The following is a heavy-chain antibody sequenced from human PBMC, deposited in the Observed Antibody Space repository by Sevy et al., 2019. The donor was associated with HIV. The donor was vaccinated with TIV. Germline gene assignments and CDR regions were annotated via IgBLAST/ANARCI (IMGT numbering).Heavy chain of an antibody. J-gene: IGHJ4*02. V-gene: IGHV3-48*02. D-gene: IGHD3-16*01. Sequence: GESLKISCAASGFTFSSYSMNWVRQAPGKGLEWVSYISSSSTIYYADSLKGRFTISRDNAKNSLYLQMNSLRDEDTAVYYCPVAGGNYWGQGTLVTVSS. CDR2: ISSSSTI. CDR1: GFTFSSYS. CDR3: PVAGGNY.